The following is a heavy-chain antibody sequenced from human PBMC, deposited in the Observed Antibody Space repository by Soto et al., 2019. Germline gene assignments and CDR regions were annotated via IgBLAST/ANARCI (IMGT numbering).Heavy chain of an antibody. CDR1: GFTFSTFG. D-gene: IGHD3-16*02. CDR3: AKEAHRNFDY. J-gene: IGHJ4*02. CDR2: ISSAGSNT. Sequence: QVQLVESGGGVVQPGRSLRLSCAASGFTFSTFGMHWVRQAPGKGLEWVALISSAGSNTYYADSMKGRFTISRDNSKNTLYLQMNSPRTEDTALYYCAKEAHRNFDYWGQGALVTVSS. V-gene: IGHV3-30*18.